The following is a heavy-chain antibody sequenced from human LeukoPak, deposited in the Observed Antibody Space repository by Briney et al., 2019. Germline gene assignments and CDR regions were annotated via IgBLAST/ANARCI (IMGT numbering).Heavy chain of an antibody. CDR3: AKTRNGYTTEYLQH. J-gene: IGHJ1*01. V-gene: IGHV3-23*01. CDR1: GFTFSSYA. D-gene: IGHD5-24*01. Sequence: GGSLRLSCAASGFTFSSYAMSWVRQAPGKGLEWVSSISGSGGSIYYVDSVKGRFTISRDNSKNTLYLQMNSLRAEDTAVYYCAKTRNGYTTEYLQHWGQGTLVTVSS. CDR2: ISGSGGSI.